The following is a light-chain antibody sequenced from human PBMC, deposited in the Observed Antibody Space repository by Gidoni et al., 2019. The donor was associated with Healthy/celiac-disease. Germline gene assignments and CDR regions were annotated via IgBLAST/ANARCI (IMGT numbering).Light chain of an antibody. CDR3: AVWDDSLSGPV. V-gene: IGLV1-47*01. Sequence: QSVVTQPPSASGTPGQRVTISCSGSSSNIGSYYVYWYQQLPGTAPKLLIYKNDQRPSGVPDRFSGSKSGTSASLAISGLRSEDEADYYCAVWDDSLSGPVFGGGTKLTVL. CDR1: SSNIGSYY. CDR2: KND. J-gene: IGLJ2*01.